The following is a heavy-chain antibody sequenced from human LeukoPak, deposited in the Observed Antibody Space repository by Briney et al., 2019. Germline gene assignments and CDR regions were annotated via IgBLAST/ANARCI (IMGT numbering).Heavy chain of an antibody. CDR3: TREGGDYGDYPRI. Sequence: GGSLRLSCTASGFTFGDYAMSWVRQAPGKGLEWVGFIRSKAYGGTTEYAASVKGRFTISRDDSKSIAYLQMNSLKTEDTAVYYCTREGGDYGDYPRIWGQGTLVTVSS. D-gene: IGHD4-17*01. V-gene: IGHV3-49*04. CDR2: IRSKAYGGTT. CDR1: GFTFGDYA. J-gene: IGHJ4*02.